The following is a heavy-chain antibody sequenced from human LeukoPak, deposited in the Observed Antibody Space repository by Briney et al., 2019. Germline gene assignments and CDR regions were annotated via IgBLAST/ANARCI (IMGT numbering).Heavy chain of an antibody. CDR3: ARAALGYCSGGSCYHSDY. D-gene: IGHD2-15*01. CDR1: GGSISSSNW. J-gene: IGHJ4*02. V-gene: IGHV4-4*02. CDR2: IYHSGST. Sequence: SGTLSLTCAVSGGSISSSNWWSWVRQPPGKGLEWIGEIYHSGSTNYNPSLKSRVTISVDKSKNQFSLKLSSVTAADTAVYYCARAALGYCSGGSCYHSDYWGQGTLVTVSS.